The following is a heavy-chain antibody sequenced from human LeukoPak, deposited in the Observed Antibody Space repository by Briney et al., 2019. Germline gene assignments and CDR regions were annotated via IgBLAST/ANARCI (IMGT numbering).Heavy chain of an antibody. D-gene: IGHD3-10*01. J-gene: IGHJ6*03. CDR3: ASYYGSGSYYYYMDV. V-gene: IGHV1-46*01. CDR1: GYTFTSYY. CDR2: INPSGGST. Sequence: ASVKVSCKASGYTFTSYYMHWVRQAPGQGLEWMGIINPSGGSTSYAQKFQGRVTMTRDMSTSTVYMELSRLRSDDTAVYYCASYYGSGSYYYYMDVWGKGTTVTISS.